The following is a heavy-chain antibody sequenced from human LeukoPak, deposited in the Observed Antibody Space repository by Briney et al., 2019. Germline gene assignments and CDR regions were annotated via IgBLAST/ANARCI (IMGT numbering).Heavy chain of an antibody. Sequence: ASVKVSSKASGYSFMNYGISWVRQAPGQGLGYMGWISPYNGGTNYAQIFQGRVTMTTDTSTSTAHMELRSLRSDDTAVYYCARTKGMDVWGQGTTVTVSS. CDR1: GYSFMNYG. V-gene: IGHV1-18*01. CDR3: ARTKGMDV. CDR2: ISPYNGGT. J-gene: IGHJ6*02.